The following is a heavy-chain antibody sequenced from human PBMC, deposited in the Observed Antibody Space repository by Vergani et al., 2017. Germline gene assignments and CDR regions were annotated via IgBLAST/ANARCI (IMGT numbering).Heavy chain of an antibody. Sequence: QVQLHESGPGLVKPSETLSLTCTVSGDSISPYFWTWIRQPPGQGLEWIGYSSYSGDTNCAPSLKSRVSISLDTSKNQFSLQVNSVTPSDTAVYYCARGGWLVPDVWGQGTLVTVSS. J-gene: IGHJ4*02. CDR3: ARGGWLVPDV. CDR2: SSYSGDT. D-gene: IGHD2-21*02. CDR1: GDSISPYF. V-gene: IGHV4-59*01.